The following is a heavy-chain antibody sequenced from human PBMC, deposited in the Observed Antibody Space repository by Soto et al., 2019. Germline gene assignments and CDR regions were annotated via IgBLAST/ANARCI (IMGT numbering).Heavy chain of an antibody. V-gene: IGHV3-33*01. D-gene: IGHD6-13*01. Sequence: QVQLVESGGGVVQPGRSLRLSCAASGFTFSSYGMHWVRQAPGKGLEWVAVIWYDGSNKYYADSVKGRFTIPRHNSKNALYLQMNSLRAEDTAVYYCAGRSSSWSDYWGQGNLVTV. CDR3: AGRSSSWSDY. CDR1: GFTFSSYG. CDR2: IWYDGSNK. J-gene: IGHJ4*02.